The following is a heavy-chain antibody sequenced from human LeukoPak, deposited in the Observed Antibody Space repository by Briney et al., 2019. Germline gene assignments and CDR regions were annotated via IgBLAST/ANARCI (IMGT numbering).Heavy chain of an antibody. D-gene: IGHD4-17*01. J-gene: IGHJ4*02. CDR3: TRYSLGGDYDFGY. CDR1: GYTFTGYY. CDR2: INPTSGAT. V-gene: IGHV1-2*02. Sequence: ASVKVSCKASGYTFTGYYMHWVRQAPGQGLEWMGWINPTSGATDYAQKFKGRVTMTRDSSISTAYMELNSLKSDDTAVFYCTRYSLGGDYDFGYWGQGTLVAVSS.